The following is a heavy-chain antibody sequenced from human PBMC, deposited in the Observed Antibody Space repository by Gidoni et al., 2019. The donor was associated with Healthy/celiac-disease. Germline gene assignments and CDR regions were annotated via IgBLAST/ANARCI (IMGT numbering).Heavy chain of an antibody. CDR2: IIPIFGTA. CDR1: GGNFSSYA. J-gene: IGHJ4*02. CDR3: ARDGRMVQGVIID. D-gene: IGHD3-10*01. V-gene: IGHV1-69*01. Sequence: QVQLVQSGAEVKKTGSSVKVSCKASGGNFSSYAISWVRQAPGQGLEWMGGIIPIFGTANYAQKFQGIVTITADDSTSTAYMELSSLRSEDTAVYYCARDGRMVQGVIIDWGQGTLVTVSS.